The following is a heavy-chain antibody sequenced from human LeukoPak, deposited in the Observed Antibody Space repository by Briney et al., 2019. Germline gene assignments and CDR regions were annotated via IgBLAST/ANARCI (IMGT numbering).Heavy chain of an antibody. D-gene: IGHD6-13*01. CDR2: MDPNSGNT. CDR1: GYTFTNYD. Sequence: ASVKVSCKASGYTFTNYDINWVRQASGQGLEWMGWMDPNSGNTGSAQKFQGRVTMTSNTSISTAYMELSSLRSEDTAVYYCARGLRREQQLLRAFDYWGQGTPVTVSS. V-gene: IGHV1-8*01. J-gene: IGHJ4*02. CDR3: ARGLRREQQLLRAFDY.